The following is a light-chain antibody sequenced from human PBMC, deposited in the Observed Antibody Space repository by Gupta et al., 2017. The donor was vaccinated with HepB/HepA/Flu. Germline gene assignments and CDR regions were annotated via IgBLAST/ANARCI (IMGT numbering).Light chain of an antibody. V-gene: IGLV2-23*02. CDR3: CSYAGSSTSWV. CDR1: SSDVGSYNL. Sequence: QSARTQRASVSGSPGRSITISCTGTSSDVGSYNLVSWYQQHPGKAPKLMIYEVSKRPSGVFNRFSVSKSGNTASLTISGLQAEDEADDYCCSYAGSSTSWVFGGGTKLTVL. CDR2: EVS. J-gene: IGLJ3*02.